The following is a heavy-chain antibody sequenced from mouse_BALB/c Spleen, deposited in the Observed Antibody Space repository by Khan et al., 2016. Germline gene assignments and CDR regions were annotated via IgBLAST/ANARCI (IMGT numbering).Heavy chain of an antibody. V-gene: IGHV3-2*02. CDR2: ISCSGST. J-gene: IGHJ2*01. CDR1: GYSITSDYA. D-gene: IGHD2-4*01. Sequence: EVQLQESGPGLVKPSQSLSLTCTVTGYSITSDYAWNWIRQFPGNKLEWMGSISCSGSTSYNPSLKSRISITRDTSKHQFFLQLNSVTTEDTATYYCARYDYDRGYFDYWGQGTTLTVSS. CDR3: ARYDYDRGYFDY.